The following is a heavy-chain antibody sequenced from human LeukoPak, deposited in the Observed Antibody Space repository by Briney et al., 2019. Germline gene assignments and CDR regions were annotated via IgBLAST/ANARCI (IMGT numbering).Heavy chain of an antibody. Sequence: SETLSLTCTVSGGSIISYYWSWIRQPRGKGLEWIGYIYYSGSTNYNPSLKSRVTISVDTSKNQFSLKLSSVTAADTAVYYCAREEIGYSSGGRGFDPWGQGTLVTVSS. CDR1: GGSIISYY. D-gene: IGHD6-19*01. CDR3: AREEIGYSSGGRGFDP. J-gene: IGHJ5*02. V-gene: IGHV4-59*01. CDR2: IYYSGST.